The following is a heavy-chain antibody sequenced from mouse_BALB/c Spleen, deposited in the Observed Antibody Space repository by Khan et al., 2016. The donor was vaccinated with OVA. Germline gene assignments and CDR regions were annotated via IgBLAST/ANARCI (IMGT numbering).Heavy chain of an antibody. D-gene: IGHD2-14*01. J-gene: IGHJ3*01. Sequence: QVQLQQPGAELVKPGASVKLSCKASGYTFTSYDINWVRQRPEQGLEWIGWMFPGDGSTKYNENFKGQATLTTDKSSSTAYLQLSRLTSEDSGAFFGARGGYGGFAYWGQGTLVTVSA. V-gene: IGHV1-85*01. CDR1: GYTFTSYD. CDR2: MFPGDGST. CDR3: ARGGYGGFAY.